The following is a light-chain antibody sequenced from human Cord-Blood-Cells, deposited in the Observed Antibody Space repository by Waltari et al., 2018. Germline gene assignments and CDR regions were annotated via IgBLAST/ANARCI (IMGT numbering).Light chain of an antibody. V-gene: IGLV2-8*01. Sequence: QYALTQPPSASGSPGQSVTISCTGTSRTVGGSNYVSWYHQHPGKAPNLMIYEVSKRPSGFPDRFSGSKSGNTASLTVSGLQAEDEADYYCSSYAGSNNWVFGGGTKLTVL. CDR3: SSYAGSNNWV. CDR1: SRTVGGSNY. J-gene: IGLJ3*02. CDR2: EVS.